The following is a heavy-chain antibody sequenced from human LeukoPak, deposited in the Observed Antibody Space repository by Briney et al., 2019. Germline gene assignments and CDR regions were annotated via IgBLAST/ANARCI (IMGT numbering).Heavy chain of an antibody. CDR3: AREVTIFDLGNWFDP. D-gene: IGHD3-3*01. J-gene: IGHJ5*02. CDR1: GGSMTSGDYY. Sequence: SETLSLTCTVSGGSMTSGDYYWTWIRQPPGKGLEWIGYIYYSGSTNYNPSLKSRVTISVDTSKNQFSLKLSSVTAADTAVYYCAREVTIFDLGNWFDPWGQGTLVTVSS. V-gene: IGHV4-61*08. CDR2: IYYSGST.